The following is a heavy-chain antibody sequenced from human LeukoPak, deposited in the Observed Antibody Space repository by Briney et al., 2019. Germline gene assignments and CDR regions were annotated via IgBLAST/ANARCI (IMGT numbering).Heavy chain of an antibody. Sequence: ASVKVSCKASGYTFISYGISWVRQAPGQGLEWMGGIIPIFGTANYAQKFQGRVTITADESTSTAYMELSSLRSEDTAVYYCAGGDADSSGYSCDYWGQGTLVTVSS. D-gene: IGHD3-22*01. J-gene: IGHJ4*02. CDR2: IIPIFGTA. CDR3: AGGDADSSGYSCDY. V-gene: IGHV1-69*13. CDR1: GYTFISYG.